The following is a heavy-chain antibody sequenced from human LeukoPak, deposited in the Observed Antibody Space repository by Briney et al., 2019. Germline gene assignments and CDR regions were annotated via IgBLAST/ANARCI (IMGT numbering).Heavy chain of an antibody. D-gene: IGHD3-16*02. CDR3: AKSLRGDYVWGSYRYFDY. J-gene: IGHJ4*02. V-gene: IGHV3-23*01. CDR1: GFTFSSYA. CDR2: ISGSGGST. Sequence: GGSLRLSCAASGFTFSSYAMSWVRQAPGKGLEWVSGISGSGGSTYYADSVKGRFTISRDNSKNTLYLQMNSLRAEDTAVYYCAKSLRGDYVWGSYRYFDYWGQGTLVTVSS.